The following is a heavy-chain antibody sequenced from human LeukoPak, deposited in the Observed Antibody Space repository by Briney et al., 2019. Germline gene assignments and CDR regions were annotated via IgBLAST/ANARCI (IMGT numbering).Heavy chain of an antibody. D-gene: IGHD3-10*01. V-gene: IGHV3-30-3*01. CDR1: GFTFSSYA. CDR3: ARDWMPTMVRGVMGY. J-gene: IGHJ4*02. CDR2: ISYDGSNK. Sequence: GGSLRLSCAASGFTFSSYAMHWVRQAPGKGLEWVAVISYDGSNKYYADSVKGRFTISRDNSKNTLYLQMNSLRAEDTAVYYCARDWMPTMVRGVMGYWGQGTLVTVSS.